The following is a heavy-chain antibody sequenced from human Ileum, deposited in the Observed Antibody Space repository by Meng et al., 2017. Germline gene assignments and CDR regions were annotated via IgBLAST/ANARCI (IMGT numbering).Heavy chain of an antibody. CDR1: VFTFSSYA. CDR3: ARDRYSSSSVFDY. J-gene: IGHJ4*02. Sequence: GQRWESGGGVVPPGGSLRFSGSVSVFTFSSYAMHWVRQAPGKGLEWLAVISYDGSNKYYADSVKGRFTISRDNSKNTLYLQMNSLRAEDTAVYYCARDRYSSSSVFDYWGQGTLVTVSS. V-gene: IGHV3-30*01. CDR2: ISYDGSNK. D-gene: IGHD6-6*01.